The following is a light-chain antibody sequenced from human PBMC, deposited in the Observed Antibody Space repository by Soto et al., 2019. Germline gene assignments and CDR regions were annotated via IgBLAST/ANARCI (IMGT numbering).Light chain of an antibody. J-gene: IGKJ1*01. CDR3: KQYNSYWT. Sequence: DIQMTQSPSSLSASVGDRFTITCRASQGIRNDLGWYQQKPGKAPKLLIYKASSLESGVQSRFSGRGSGTEFTLTISSLQPDDFATYYCKQYNSYWTFGQGTKVDIK. CDR2: KAS. V-gene: IGKV1-5*03. CDR1: QGIRND.